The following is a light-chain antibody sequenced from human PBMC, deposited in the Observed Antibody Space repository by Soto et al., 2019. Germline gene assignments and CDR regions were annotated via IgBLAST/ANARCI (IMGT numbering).Light chain of an antibody. CDR3: QQYYKWPPET. J-gene: IGKJ2*01. CDR2: DAS. CDR1: QSVSSY. V-gene: IGKV3-11*01. Sequence: EIVLTQSPATLSLSPGERATLSCRASQSVSSYLAWYQQKPGQAPRLPIYDASNRATGIPDRFSGSGSGTDFTLTISSLQSEDFAVYYCQQYYKWPPETFGQGTKVDIK.